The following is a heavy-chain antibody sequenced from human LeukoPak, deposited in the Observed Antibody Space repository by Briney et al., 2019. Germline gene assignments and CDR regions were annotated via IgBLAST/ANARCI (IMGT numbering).Heavy chain of an antibody. V-gene: IGHV3-30*04. CDR1: GFTFSSYA. Sequence: PGGSLRLSCAASGFTFSSYAMHWVRQAPGKGLEWVAVISYDGSNKYYADSVKGRFTISRDNSKNTLYLQMNSLRAEDTAVYYCVRDAESSYYYGMDVWGQGTTVTVSS. J-gene: IGHJ6*02. CDR3: VRDAESSYYYGMDV. CDR2: ISYDGSNK. D-gene: IGHD2-2*01.